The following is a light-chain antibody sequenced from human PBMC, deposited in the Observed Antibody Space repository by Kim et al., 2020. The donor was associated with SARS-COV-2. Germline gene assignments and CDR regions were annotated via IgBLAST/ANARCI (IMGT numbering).Light chain of an antibody. CDR1: QGISEY. Sequence: ASVGERSTITCRSSQGISEYLAWYQQRPGKVPKLLIYGASVLQSGAPSRFSGSGSGTVFTRTISRLQPEDVGTYDCQKYNSAPRTFGQGTKVDIK. CDR2: GAS. V-gene: IGKV1-27*01. J-gene: IGKJ1*01. CDR3: QKYNSAPRT.